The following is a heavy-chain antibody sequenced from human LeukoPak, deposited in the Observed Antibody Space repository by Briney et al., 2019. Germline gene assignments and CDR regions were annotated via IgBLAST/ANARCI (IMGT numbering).Heavy chain of an antibody. CDR2: ISGSGATT. J-gene: IGHJ4*02. V-gene: IGHV3-23*01. Sequence: GGSLRLSCAASGFTFSNYAMSWVRQAPGKGLEWVSVISGSGATTDYAGSVRGRFTISRDNAKNSLYLQMNSLRAEDTAVYYCASSYCSGGSCYAFDYWGQGTLVTVSS. CDR3: ASSYCSGGSCYAFDY. D-gene: IGHD2-15*01. CDR1: GFTFSNYA.